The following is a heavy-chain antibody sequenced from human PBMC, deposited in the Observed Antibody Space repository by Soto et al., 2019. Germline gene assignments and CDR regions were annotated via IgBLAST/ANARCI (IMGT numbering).Heavy chain of an antibody. V-gene: IGHV4-30-2*01. CDR2: IYHSGST. Sequence: SETLSLTCAVSGGSISSGGYSWSWIRQPPGKGLEWIGYIYHSGSTYYNPSLKSRVTISVDRSKNQFSLKLSSVTAADTAVYYCARVYAIFGVVDYSGQGTLVTVSS. J-gene: IGHJ4*02. CDR3: ARVYAIFGVVDY. CDR1: GGSISSGGYS. D-gene: IGHD3-3*01.